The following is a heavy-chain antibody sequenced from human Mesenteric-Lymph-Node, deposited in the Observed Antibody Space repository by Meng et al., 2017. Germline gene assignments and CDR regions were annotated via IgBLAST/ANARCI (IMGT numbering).Heavy chain of an antibody. V-gene: IGHV4-30-4*01. Sequence: QVPRQESGPGLVKPSQTLSLTCTVSGGSMSSGDYFWNWIRQPPGKGLEWIGYIYYSGSTYYNPSLKSRVSISGDTSNKQFSLKLTSVTAADTAVYYCARSPYSGSALPFFDYWGQGSLVTVSS. J-gene: IGHJ4*02. CDR3: ARSPYSGSALPFFDY. D-gene: IGHD1-26*01. CDR1: GGSMSSGDYF. CDR2: IYYSGST.